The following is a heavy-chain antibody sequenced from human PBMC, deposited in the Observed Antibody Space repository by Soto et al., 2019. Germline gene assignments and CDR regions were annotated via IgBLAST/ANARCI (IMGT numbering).Heavy chain of an antibody. V-gene: IGHV3-23*01. J-gene: IGHJ6*02. CDR1: GFTFSSYA. Sequence: EVQLLESGGGLVQPGGSLRLSCAASGFTFSSYAMNWVRQAPGKGLEWVSTISGGGGSTYYADSVKGRLAISRDNSKNTLYLQMNSLRAEDTAAYYCAKAYGDYPYYYAMDVWGQGTTVTVPS. CDR3: AKAYGDYPYYYAMDV. D-gene: IGHD4-17*01. CDR2: ISGGGGST.